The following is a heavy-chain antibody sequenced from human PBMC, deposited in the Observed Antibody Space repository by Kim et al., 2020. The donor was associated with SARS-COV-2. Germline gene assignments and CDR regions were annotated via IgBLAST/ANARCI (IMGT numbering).Heavy chain of an antibody. CDR3: ARERDVGAPEFDP. J-gene: IGHJ5*02. D-gene: IGHD1-26*01. Sequence: ASVKVSCKASGYTFTGYYMHWVRQAPGQGLEWMGRINPNSGGTNYAQKFQGRVTMTRDTSISTAYMELSRLRSDDTAVYYCARERDVGAPEFDPWGQGTLVTVSS. CDR2: INPNSGGT. CDR1: GYTFTGYY. V-gene: IGHV1-2*06.